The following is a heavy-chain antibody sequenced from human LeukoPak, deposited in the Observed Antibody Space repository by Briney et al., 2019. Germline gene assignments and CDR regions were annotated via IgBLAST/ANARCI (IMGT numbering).Heavy chain of an antibody. J-gene: IGHJ4*02. V-gene: IGHV6-1*01. Sequence: PSQTLSLTCAISGDSVSSNSAAWNWIRQSPSRGLEWLGRTYYRSKWYNDDAVSVKRRITINPDTSKNQFSLQLNSVTPADTAVYSCPSQVFVAGTAMGHYPFDYWGQGTLVTVSS. CDR1: GDSVSSNSAA. CDR3: PSQVFVAGTAMGHYPFDY. CDR2: TYYRSKWYN. D-gene: IGHD6-19*01.